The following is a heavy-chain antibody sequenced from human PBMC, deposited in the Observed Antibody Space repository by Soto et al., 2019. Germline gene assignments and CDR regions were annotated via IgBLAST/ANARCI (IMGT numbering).Heavy chain of an antibody. J-gene: IGHJ4*02. CDR1: GFSLSTSGVG. V-gene: IGHV2-5*02. D-gene: IGHD3-22*01. CDR3: AHRRRVDSSGYNYQY. Sequence: QITLKESGPPLVKPTQTLTLTCTCSGFSLSTSGVGVGWIRQPPGKALEWLAVIYWDDDKAYSPSLKSRLTITKDTSKNQVVLTMTNMDPVDTATYYCAHRRRVDSSGYNYQYWGQGTLVTVSS. CDR2: IYWDDDK.